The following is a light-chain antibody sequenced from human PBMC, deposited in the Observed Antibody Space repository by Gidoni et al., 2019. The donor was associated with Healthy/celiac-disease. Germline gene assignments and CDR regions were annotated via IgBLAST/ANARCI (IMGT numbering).Light chain of an antibody. CDR3: QQYYSTPLT. CDR1: QTVLYSSNNENY. V-gene: IGKV4-1*01. CDR2: WAA. J-gene: IGKJ4*01. Sequence: IVMTQYPDSLAVSLAERATINCTSSQTVLYSSNNENYLAWYQQKPGQPPQLLIYWAATRESGVADRFSGSGSGTDFTLPISSLQAEDVAVYYCQQYYSTPLTFGGGTKVEIK.